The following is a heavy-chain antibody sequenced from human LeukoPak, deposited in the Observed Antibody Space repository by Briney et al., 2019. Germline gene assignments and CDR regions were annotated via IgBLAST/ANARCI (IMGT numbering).Heavy chain of an antibody. V-gene: IGHV3-23*01. CDR1: GFTFSSYA. J-gene: IGHJ4*02. CDR2: ISGSGGST. CDR3: AKEGPLWFGELIPRYFDY. Sequence: GGSLRLSCAASGFTFSSYAMSWVRQAPGKGLEWVSAISGSGGSTYYADSVKGRFTISRDNSKNTLYLQMNSLRAEDTAVYYCAKEGPLWFGELIPRYFDYWGQGTLVTVSS. D-gene: IGHD3-10*01.